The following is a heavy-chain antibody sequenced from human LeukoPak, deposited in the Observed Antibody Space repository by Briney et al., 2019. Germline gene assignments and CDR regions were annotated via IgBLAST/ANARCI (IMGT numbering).Heavy chain of an antibody. Sequence: PGGSLRLSCAASGFTFSSYAMHWVRQAPGKGLEWVAVISYDGSNKYYADSVKGRFTISRDNSKNTLYLQMNNLRAEDTAVYYCARARGSGSYYGNYYYMDVWGKGTTVTVSS. D-gene: IGHD3-10*01. V-gene: IGHV3-30*04. CDR1: GFTFSSYA. J-gene: IGHJ6*03. CDR3: ARARGSGSYYGNYYYMDV. CDR2: ISYDGSNK.